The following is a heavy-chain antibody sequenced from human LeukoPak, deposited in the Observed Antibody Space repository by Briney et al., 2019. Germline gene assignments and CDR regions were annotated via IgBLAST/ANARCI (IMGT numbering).Heavy chain of an antibody. CDR1: GGTFSSYG. J-gene: IGHJ5*02. D-gene: IGHD5-18*01. CDR2: INPILGIA. CDR3: ARGPRHDTAMINWFEP. V-gene: IGHV1-69*04. Sequence: ASVKASCKASGGTFSSYGISWVRQAPGQGLEWMGKINPILGIANYAQKFQGRVTITADQSTSTAYMELSSLRSEDTAVYYCARGPRHDTAMINWFEPWGQGTLVTVSS.